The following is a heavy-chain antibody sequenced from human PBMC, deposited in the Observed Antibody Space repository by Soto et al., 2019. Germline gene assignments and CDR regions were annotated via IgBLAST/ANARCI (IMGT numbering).Heavy chain of an antibody. D-gene: IGHD3-16*01. CDR2: MNQDGSET. CDR1: GFTFSNYW. CDR3: VRAVGGRDAY. Sequence: EVQLVESGGGLVQPGGSLRLSCAASGFTFSNYWMSWVRQAPGKGLEWLANMNQDGSETYYLDSVKGRFTISRDNAKDSLSLQMYSLRGDDTAHYYCVRAVGGRDAYWGQGALVTVSS. J-gene: IGHJ4*02. V-gene: IGHV3-7*04.